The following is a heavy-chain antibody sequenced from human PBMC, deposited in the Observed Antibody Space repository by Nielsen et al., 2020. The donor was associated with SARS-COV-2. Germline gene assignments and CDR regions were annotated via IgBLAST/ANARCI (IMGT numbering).Heavy chain of an antibody. Sequence: GSLRLSCAVYGGSFSGYYWSWIRQRPGTGLEWVGHIYYSGHTYYNPSLESRVSMSVDTSRNQFSLKLNSVTAADTAVYYCANWGHAFDIWGQGTMVTVSS. D-gene: IGHD3-16*01. CDR1: GGSFSGYY. CDR3: ANWGHAFDI. CDR2: IYYSGHT. J-gene: IGHJ3*02. V-gene: IGHV4-34*01.